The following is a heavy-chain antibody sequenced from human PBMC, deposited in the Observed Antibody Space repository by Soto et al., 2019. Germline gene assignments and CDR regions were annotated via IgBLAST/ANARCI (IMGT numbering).Heavy chain of an antibody. CDR3: AKDTRGGAVAALNWFDP. CDR2: ISGSGGST. D-gene: IGHD6-19*01. CDR1: GFTFSSYA. V-gene: IGHV3-23*01. J-gene: IGHJ5*02. Sequence: PGGSLRLSCAASGFTFSSYAMSWVRQAPGKGLEWVSAISGSGGSTYYADSVMGRFTISRDNSKNTLYLQMNSLRAEDTAVYYCAKDTRGGAVAALNWFDPWGQGTMVTVSS.